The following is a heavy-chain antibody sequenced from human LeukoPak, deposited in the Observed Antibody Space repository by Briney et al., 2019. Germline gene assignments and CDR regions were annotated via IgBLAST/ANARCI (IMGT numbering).Heavy chain of an antibody. CDR2: INHSGST. Sequence: SETLSLTCAVYGGSFSGYYWSWIRQPPGKGLEWIGEINHSGSTNYNPSLKSRVTISVDTSKNQFSLKLGSVTAADTAVYYCAKVLVTAISPFDYWGQGTLVTVSS. D-gene: IGHD2-21*02. V-gene: IGHV4-34*01. J-gene: IGHJ4*02. CDR3: AKVLVTAISPFDY. CDR1: GGSFSGYY.